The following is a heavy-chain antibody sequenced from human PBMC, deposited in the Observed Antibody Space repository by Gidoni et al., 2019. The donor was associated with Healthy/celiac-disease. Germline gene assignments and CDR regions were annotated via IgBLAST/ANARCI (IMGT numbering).Heavy chain of an antibody. CDR1: GFTFSSYE. V-gene: IGHV3-48*03. J-gene: IGHJ3*02. D-gene: IGHD1-26*01. CDR3: ARDRGTDKWEPRAFDI. CDR2: ISSSGSTI. Sequence: EVQLVESGGGLVQPGGSLRLSCAASGFTFSSYEMNWVRQAPGKGLEWVSYISSSGSTIYYAESVKGRFTISRDNAKNSLYLQMNSLRAEDTAVYYCARDRGTDKWEPRAFDIWGQGTMVTVSS.